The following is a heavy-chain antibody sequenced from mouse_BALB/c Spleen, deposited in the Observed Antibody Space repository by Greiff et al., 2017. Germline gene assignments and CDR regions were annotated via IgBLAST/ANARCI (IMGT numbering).Heavy chain of an antibody. CDR3: ARPSNYGSSPFAY. Sequence: QVHVKQSGAELARPGASVKLSCKASGYTFTSYWMQWVKQRPGQGLEWIGAIYPGDGDTRYTQKFKGKATLTADKSSSTAYMQLSSLASEDSAVYYCARPSNYGSSPFAYWGQGTLVTVSA. CDR1: GYTFTSYW. D-gene: IGHD1-1*01. V-gene: IGHV1-87*01. J-gene: IGHJ3*01. CDR2: IYPGDGDT.